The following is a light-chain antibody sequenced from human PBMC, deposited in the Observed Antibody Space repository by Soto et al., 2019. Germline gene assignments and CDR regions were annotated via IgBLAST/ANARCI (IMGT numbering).Light chain of an antibody. CDR3: QQSYSTPIT. CDR2: KAS. CDR1: QTISNW. Sequence: IQMTQSPSTLSACVGDRVTITCQASQTISNWLAWYQQKPGKAPKLLIYKASTLESGVPSRFSGSGSGTEFTLTICSLQPEDFATYYCQQSYSTPITFGQVTRLET. J-gene: IGKJ5*01. V-gene: IGKV1-5*03.